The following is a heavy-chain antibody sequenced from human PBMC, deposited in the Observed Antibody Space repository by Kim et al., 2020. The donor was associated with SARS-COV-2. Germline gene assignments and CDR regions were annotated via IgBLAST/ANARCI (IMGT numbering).Heavy chain of an antibody. V-gene: IGHV4-34*01. J-gene: IGHJ4*02. CDR1: GGSFSGYY. CDR3: ARGLYSSKNDY. CDR2: INHSGST. Sequence: SETLSLTCAVYGGSFSGYYWSWIRQPPGKGLEWIGEINHSGSTNYNPSLKSRVTISVDTSKSQFSLKLSSVTAADTAVYYCARGLYSSKNDYWGQGTLVTVSS. D-gene: IGHD2-2*01.